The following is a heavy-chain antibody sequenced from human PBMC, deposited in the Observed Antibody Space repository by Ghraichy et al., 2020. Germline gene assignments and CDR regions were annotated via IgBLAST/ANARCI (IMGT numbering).Heavy chain of an antibody. CDR2: IYSGGST. J-gene: IGHJ5*02. Sequence: GGSLRLSCAASGFTVSSNYMSWVRQAPGKGLEWVSVIYSGGSTYYADSVKGRFTISRDNSKNTLYLQMNSLRAEDTAVYYCAREGTDCSSTSCYPRASYNLVDPLGQGTLVTVSS. D-gene: IGHD2-2*01. CDR1: GFTVSSNY. V-gene: IGHV3-53*01. CDR3: AREGTDCSSTSCYPRASYNLVDP.